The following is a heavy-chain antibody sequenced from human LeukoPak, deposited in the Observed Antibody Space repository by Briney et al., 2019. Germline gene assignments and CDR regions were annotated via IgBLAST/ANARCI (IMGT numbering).Heavy chain of an antibody. CDR3: ARRQFYYYGMDV. CDR1: GFTFSNAW. CDR2: ISSGGSSI. J-gene: IGHJ6*02. D-gene: IGHD5-24*01. V-gene: IGHV3-11*04. Sequence: PGGSLRLSCAASGFTFSNAWMSWVRQAPGKGLEWVSYISSGGSSIYYADSVKGRFTISRDNAKNSLYLQMNSLRAEDTAVYYCARRQFYYYGMDVWGQGTTVTVSS.